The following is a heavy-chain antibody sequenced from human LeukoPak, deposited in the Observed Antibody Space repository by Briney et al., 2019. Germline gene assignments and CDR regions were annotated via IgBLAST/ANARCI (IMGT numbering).Heavy chain of an antibody. J-gene: IGHJ4*02. D-gene: IGHD3-10*01. CDR2: ISGCGGAT. CDR3: ARAALVRGVDYLDS. CDR1: GFTFSSFS. Sequence: GGSLRLSCAASGFTFSSFSMTWVRQAPGKGLEWVSVISGCGGATYYADSVKGRFTISRDNSKNTLYLQMNSLRAEDTAVYYCARAALVRGVDYLDSWGQGTLVTVSS. V-gene: IGHV3-23*01.